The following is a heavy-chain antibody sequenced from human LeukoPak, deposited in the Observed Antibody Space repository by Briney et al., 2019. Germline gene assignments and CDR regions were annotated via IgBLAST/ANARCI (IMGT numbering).Heavy chain of an antibody. CDR3: ARSPSFDLWNRDGVAFDI. Sequence: ASVKVSCKASGYTFTSYGISWVRQAPGQGLEWMGWISAYNGNTNYAQKLQGRVTMTTDTSTSTAYMELRSLRSDDTAVYYCARSPSFDLWNRDGVAFDIWGQGTMFTVSS. D-gene: IGHD3-3*01. V-gene: IGHV1-18*01. CDR1: GYTFTSYG. CDR2: ISAYNGNT. J-gene: IGHJ3*02.